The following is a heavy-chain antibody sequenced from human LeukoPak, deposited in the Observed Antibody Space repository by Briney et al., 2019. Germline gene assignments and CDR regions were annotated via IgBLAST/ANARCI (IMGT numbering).Heavy chain of an antibody. CDR1: GGAISSTAYY. V-gene: IGHV4-39*01. CDR2: IYYSGST. D-gene: IGHD3-10*01. Sequence: SETLSLTCNVSGGAISSTAYYWGWIRQPPGKGVEWIGSIYYSGSTYYNPSLKSRVTISVETSQNQFSLKLNSVTAADTALYYCARHPPYGSRNWGAYYFDSWGQGTLVTVS. CDR3: ARHPPYGSRNWGAYYFDS. J-gene: IGHJ4*02.